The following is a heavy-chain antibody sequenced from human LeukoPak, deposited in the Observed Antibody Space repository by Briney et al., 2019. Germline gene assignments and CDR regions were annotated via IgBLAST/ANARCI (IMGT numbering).Heavy chain of an antibody. CDR1: GFPFNAYW. Sequence: GGSLRLSCAASGFPFNAYWMTWVRQAPGKGLEWVANIRQDGDTKYYVDSVKGRFTISRDNAMNSLYLQMNSLRAEDTAIYYCARSLPYGTAWYGRSDFWGQGTLVTVSS. D-gene: IGHD6-13*01. J-gene: IGHJ4*02. V-gene: IGHV3-7*03. CDR3: ARSLPYGTAWYGRSDF. CDR2: IRQDGDTK.